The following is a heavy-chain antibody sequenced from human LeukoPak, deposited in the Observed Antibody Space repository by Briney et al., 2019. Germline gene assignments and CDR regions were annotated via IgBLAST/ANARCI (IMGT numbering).Heavy chain of an antibody. V-gene: IGHV3-23*01. CDR1: GFTFSTSA. Sequence: PGGSLRLSCVVSGFTFSTSAMSWVRQAPGKGLEWVSGISESGGSTYYADSVKGRFTISRENSKNTLYLQMSSLRAEDTAVYYCARALGAAAGYFEYWGQGTLVTVSS. J-gene: IGHJ4*02. CDR3: ARALGAAAGYFEY. D-gene: IGHD6-13*01. CDR2: ISESGGST.